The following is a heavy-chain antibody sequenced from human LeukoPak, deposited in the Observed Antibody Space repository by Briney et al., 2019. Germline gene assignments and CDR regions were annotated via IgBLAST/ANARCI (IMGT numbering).Heavy chain of an antibody. CDR2: IKQDGSEE. J-gene: IGHJ3*02. CDR3: ARDLGHTYYYDSSGNESVNAFDI. V-gene: IGHV3-7*01. Sequence: PGGSLRLSCAASGFTFSSYWMSWVRQAPGKGLEWVANIKQDGSEEYYVDSVKGRFTISRDNAKNSLYLQMNSLRAEDTAVYYCARDLGHTYYYDSSGNESVNAFDIWGQGTMVTVSS. D-gene: IGHD3-22*01. CDR1: GFTFSSYW.